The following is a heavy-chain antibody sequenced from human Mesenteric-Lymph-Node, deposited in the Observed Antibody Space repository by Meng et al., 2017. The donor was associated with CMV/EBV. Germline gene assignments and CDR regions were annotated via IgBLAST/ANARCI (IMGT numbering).Heavy chain of an antibody. CDR2: IYHSGTM. Sequence: CAVSGGSISSSNWWSWVRQPPGKGLEWIGEIYHSGTMFYNPSLRSRTSLSVDTSKNQFSLRLDSVTAADTAVYYCARDLDGDCIFDLWGQGTLVTVSS. J-gene: IGHJ4*02. V-gene: IGHV4-4*02. CDR3: ARDLDGDCIFDL. D-gene: IGHD2-21*02. CDR1: GGSISSSNW.